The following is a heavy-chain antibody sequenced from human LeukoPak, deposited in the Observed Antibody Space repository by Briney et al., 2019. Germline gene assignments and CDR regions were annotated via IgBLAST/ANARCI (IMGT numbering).Heavy chain of an antibody. CDR1: GYTFTSYD. D-gene: IGHD5-12*01. CDR3: ASPSPSGYDYSGFDY. V-gene: IGHV1-69*06. J-gene: IGHJ4*02. Sequence: GASVKVSCKASGYTFTSYDINWVRQATGQGLEWMGGIIPIFGTANYAQKFQGRVTITADKSTSTAYMELSSLRSEDTAVYYCASPSPSGYDYSGFDYWGQGTLVTVSS. CDR2: IIPIFGTA.